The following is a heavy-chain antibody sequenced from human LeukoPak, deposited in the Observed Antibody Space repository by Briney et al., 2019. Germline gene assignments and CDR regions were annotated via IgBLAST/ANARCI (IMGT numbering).Heavy chain of an antibody. J-gene: IGHJ4*02. Sequence: PGGSLRLSCAASGFTFSSYAMSWVRQAPGKGLEWVSVISGSGGSTYYADSVKGRFTISRDNSKNTLYLQMNSLRAEDTAVYYCAKECYGSGSYKGRADYWGQGTLVTVSS. V-gene: IGHV3-23*01. CDR1: GFTFSSYA. CDR3: AKECYGSGSYKGRADY. D-gene: IGHD3-10*01. CDR2: ISGSGGST.